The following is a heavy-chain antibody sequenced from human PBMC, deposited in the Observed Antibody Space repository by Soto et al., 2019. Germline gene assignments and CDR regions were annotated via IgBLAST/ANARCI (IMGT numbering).Heavy chain of an antibody. CDR1: GGSISSYY. D-gene: IGHD2-15*01. J-gene: IGHJ2*01. CDR3: ARSVVADYWYFDL. V-gene: IGHV4-59*13. Sequence: SETLSLTCTVSGGSISSYYWSWIRQPPGEGLEWIGYIYYSGSTNYNPSLKSRATISVDTSKNQFSLKLSSVTAADTAVYYCARSVVADYWYFDLWGRGTLVTVSS. CDR2: IYYSGST.